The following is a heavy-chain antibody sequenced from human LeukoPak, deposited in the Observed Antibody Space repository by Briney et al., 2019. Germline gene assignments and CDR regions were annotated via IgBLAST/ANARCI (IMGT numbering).Heavy chain of an antibody. CDR2: ISPNTGGT. CDR3: ARGPSGDY. Sequence: ASVNVSCKASVYTFTDYYIHGVRQAPGQGLAWMGWISPNTGGTNYAQKFKGRVTITRDTSISTAYMELSSLRSDDTAVYYCARGPSGDYWGQGTLVIVSS. J-gene: IGHJ4*02. CDR1: VYTFTDYY. V-gene: IGHV1-2*02.